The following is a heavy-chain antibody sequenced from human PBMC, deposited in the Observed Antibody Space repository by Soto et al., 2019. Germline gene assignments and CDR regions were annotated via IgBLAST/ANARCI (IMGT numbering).Heavy chain of an antibody. D-gene: IGHD2-15*01. V-gene: IGHV4-61*01. CDR3: ARGEWGYCSGHSCYSFDI. CDR2: IYYGGST. CDR1: GDSVSSSNYY. Sequence: PSETLSLTCTASGDSVSSSNYYWRLIRQPPGKGLEWIGYIYYGGSTNYNPSLKSRVTISVDTSKNQFSLKLSSVTAADTAVYYCARGEWGYCSGHSCYSFDIWGQGTTVTVSS. J-gene: IGHJ3*02.